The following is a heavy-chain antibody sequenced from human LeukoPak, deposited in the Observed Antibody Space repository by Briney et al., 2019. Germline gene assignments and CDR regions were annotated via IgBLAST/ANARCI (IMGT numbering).Heavy chain of an antibody. D-gene: IGHD3-3*01. CDR3: AKGPYDIYDFWSGPDSY. CDR2: ISGSGGST. V-gene: IGHV3-23*01. J-gene: IGHJ4*02. Sequence: GGSLRLSCAASGFTFSSYAMSWVRQAPGKGLEWVSAISGSGGSTYYADSVKGRFTISRDNSKNTLYLQMNSLRAEDTAVYYCAKGPYDIYDFWSGPDSYWGQGTLDTVSS. CDR1: GFTFSSYA.